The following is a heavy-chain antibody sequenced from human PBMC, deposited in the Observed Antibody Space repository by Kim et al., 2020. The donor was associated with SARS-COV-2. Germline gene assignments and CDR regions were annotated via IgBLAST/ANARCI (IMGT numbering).Heavy chain of an antibody. Sequence: GGSLRLSCAASGFTFSSYGMHWVRQAPGKGLEWVAVISYDGSNKYYADSVKGRFTISRDNSKNTLYLQMNSLRAEDTAVYYCAKDGLDIVVVTADYWGQGTLVTVSS. CDR2: ISYDGSNK. V-gene: IGHV3-30*18. CDR1: GFTFSSYG. J-gene: IGHJ4*02. D-gene: IGHD2-21*02. CDR3: AKDGLDIVVVTADY.